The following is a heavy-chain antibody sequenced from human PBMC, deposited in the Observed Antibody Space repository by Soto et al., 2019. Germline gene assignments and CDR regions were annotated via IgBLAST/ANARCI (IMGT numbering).Heavy chain of an antibody. V-gene: IGHV3-23*01. CDR1: GFTFSSYA. CDR2: ISGSGGTT. Sequence: EVQLLESGGGLVHPGGSLRLSCAASGFTFSSYAMSWVRQAPGKGLEWVSGISGSGGTTYYADSVKGRFTISRDNAKNTLYLQMNSLRAEDTAVYYYVSSMIRGSTRMDVWGQGTTVTVSS. CDR3: VSSMIRGSTRMDV. D-gene: IGHD3-10*01. J-gene: IGHJ6*02.